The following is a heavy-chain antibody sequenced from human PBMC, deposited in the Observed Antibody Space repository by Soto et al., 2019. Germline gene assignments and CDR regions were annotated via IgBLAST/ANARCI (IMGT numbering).Heavy chain of an antibody. CDR3: VREGYSGSYAAF. CDR1: GSTFSNYD. D-gene: IGHD1-26*01. J-gene: IGHJ4*02. Sequence: PGGSLRLSCEASGSTFSNYDMDWVRQAPGKGLGRVAIISFDGSKTYYADSVKGRFTVSRDNSKNTLFLQMNSLRPDDTATYYCVREGYSGSYAAFWGQGSLVTVSS. CDR2: ISFDGSKT. V-gene: IGHV3-30*03.